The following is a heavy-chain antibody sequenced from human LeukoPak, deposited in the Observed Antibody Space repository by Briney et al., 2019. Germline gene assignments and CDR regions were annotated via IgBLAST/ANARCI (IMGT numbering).Heavy chain of an antibody. CDR3: AKHTSYYYYYMDV. CDR1: GFTFSSYW. CDR2: IKQDGREK. D-gene: IGHD3-3*01. J-gene: IGHJ6*03. V-gene: IGHV3-7*01. Sequence: GGSLRLSCAASGFTFSSYWMSWVRQAPGKGLEWVANIKQDGREKYYVDSVKGQFTISRDNAKNSLYLQMNSLRAEDTAVYYCAKHTSYYYYYMDVWGKGTTVTVSS.